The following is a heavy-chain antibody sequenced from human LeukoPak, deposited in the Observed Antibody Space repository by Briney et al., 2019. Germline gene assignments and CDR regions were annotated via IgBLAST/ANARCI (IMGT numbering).Heavy chain of an antibody. CDR3: VTLGWFGEAYGMDV. Sequence: ASVKVSCKVSGYTRTELSIHWVRQAPGKGLEWMGGFDPEDGETIYAQKFQGRVTMTEDTSTDTAYMELSSLRSEDTAVYYCVTLGWFGEAYGMDVWGQGTTVTVSS. V-gene: IGHV1-24*01. D-gene: IGHD3-10*01. J-gene: IGHJ6*02. CDR1: GYTRTELS. CDR2: FDPEDGET.